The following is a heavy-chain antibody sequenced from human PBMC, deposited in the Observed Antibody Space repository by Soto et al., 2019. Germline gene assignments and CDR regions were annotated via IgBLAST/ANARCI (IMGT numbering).Heavy chain of an antibody. CDR2: INLDGSEK. D-gene: IGHD5-18*01. CDR1: GFTFRTYW. J-gene: IGHJ6*02. V-gene: IGHV3-7*05. Sequence: EVQLVESGGGLVQPGGSLRLSCAASGFTFRTYWLSWVRQVPGKGLEWVANINLDGSEKNDVDSVKGRFISSRDNTRNALYLQMSSLRADDTALYYCARDGSTSWYSYDYHGMDVWGQGTTVTVSS. CDR3: ARDGSTSWYSYDYHGMDV.